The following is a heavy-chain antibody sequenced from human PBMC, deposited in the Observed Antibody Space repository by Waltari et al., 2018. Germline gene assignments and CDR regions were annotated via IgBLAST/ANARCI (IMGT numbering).Heavy chain of an antibody. CDR2: ISSSSSTI. CDR1: GFTFSSYS. Sequence: EVQLVESGGGLVQPGGSLRLSCAASGFTFSSYSMNWVRQAPGKGLEWVSYISSSSSTIYYADSVKGRFTISRDNAKNSLYLQMNSLRAEDTAVYYCARGKGETIFGVGYFDYWGQGTLVTVSS. J-gene: IGHJ4*02. V-gene: IGHV3-48*04. CDR3: ARGKGETIFGVGYFDY. D-gene: IGHD3-3*01.